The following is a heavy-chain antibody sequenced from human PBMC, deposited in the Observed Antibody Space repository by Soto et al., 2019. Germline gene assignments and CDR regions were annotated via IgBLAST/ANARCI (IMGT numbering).Heavy chain of an antibody. V-gene: IGHV3-23*01. CDR2: ISGSGGST. J-gene: IGHJ4*02. Sequence: SLRLSCAASGFTFSSYAMSWVRQAPGKGLEWVSAISGSGGSTYYADSVKGRFTISRDNSKNTLYLQMNSLRAEDTAVYYCARPRPGSYYFDYWGQGTLVTVSS. CDR1: GFTFSSYA. D-gene: IGHD1-26*01. CDR3: ARPRPGSYYFDY.